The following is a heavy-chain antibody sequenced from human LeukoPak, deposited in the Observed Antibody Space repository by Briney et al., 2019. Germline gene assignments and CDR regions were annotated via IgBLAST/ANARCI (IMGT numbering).Heavy chain of an antibody. V-gene: IGHV3-23*01. CDR2: ITSGGDNT. CDR1: GFTFSNYG. CDR3: TKDPLDY. Sequence: GGSLRLSCTASGFTFSNYGMSWVRQAPGKGLEWVSAITSGGDNTYYADSVKGRFTISRDNSKNTLYLQMNSLRVEDTAVYYCTKDPLDYWGQGTLVTVSS. J-gene: IGHJ4*02.